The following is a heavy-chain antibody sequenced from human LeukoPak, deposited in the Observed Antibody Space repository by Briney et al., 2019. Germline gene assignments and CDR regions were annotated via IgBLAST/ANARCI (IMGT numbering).Heavy chain of an antibody. Sequence: GGSLRLSCAASGFTFSDYYMSWIRQAPGKGLEWVSYISSSGSTIYYADSVKGRFTISRDNAKNSLYLQMNSLRAEDTAVYYCARGDCSSSSCCTFSGWYSQFDYWGQGTLVTVSS. D-gene: IGHD2-2*02. CDR1: GFTFSDYY. V-gene: IGHV3-11*01. J-gene: IGHJ4*02. CDR3: ARGDCSSSSCCTFSGWYSQFDY. CDR2: ISSSGSTI.